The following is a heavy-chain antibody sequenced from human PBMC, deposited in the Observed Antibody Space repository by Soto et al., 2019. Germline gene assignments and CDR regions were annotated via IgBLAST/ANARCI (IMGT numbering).Heavy chain of an antibody. CDR3: ARDRIHYYYGMDV. V-gene: IGHV1-69*06. J-gene: IGHJ6*02. CDR2: IVPIFGRA. Sequence: QVQLLQSGAEVKKPGSSVKVSCKASGGTFSSYAISWVRQAPGQGLEWMGGIVPIFGRAYYAQKVQGRVTITADKSTSTAYMKLSSLRSEDTAVYYCARDRIHYYYGMDVWGQGPTVTVSS. CDR1: GGTFSSYA.